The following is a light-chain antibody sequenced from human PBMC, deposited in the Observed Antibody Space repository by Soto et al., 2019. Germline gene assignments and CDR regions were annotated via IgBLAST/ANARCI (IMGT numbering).Light chain of an antibody. CDR2: NNS. J-gene: IGLJ3*02. CDR3: STWDDRLNGRWV. CDR1: SSNIGNNP. Sequence: QSVLTQPSSASGTPGQRVTISCSGGSSNIGNNPVNWYQQLPGTAPKLLIYNNSQRPSGVPDRFSGSKSGTSASLAISGFQSEDEADYYCSTWDDRLNGRWVIGGGTKLTVL. V-gene: IGLV1-44*01.